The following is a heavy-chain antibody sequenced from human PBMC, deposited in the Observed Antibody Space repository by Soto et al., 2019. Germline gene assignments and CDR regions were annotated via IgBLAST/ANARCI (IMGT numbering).Heavy chain of an antibody. J-gene: IGHJ5*02. D-gene: IGHD2-21*02. CDR3: ARESGDWPLNWFDP. CDR2: ITSDGKSK. V-gene: IGHV3-74*01. Sequence: GGSLRLSCAASDFNFTNHWMHWVRQAPGKGLVWVSRITSDGKSKAYAESVKGRFAISRDNAKNTVYLQMNGLTVEDTAVYYCARESGDWPLNWFDPWGQGTLVTVSS. CDR1: DFNFTNHW.